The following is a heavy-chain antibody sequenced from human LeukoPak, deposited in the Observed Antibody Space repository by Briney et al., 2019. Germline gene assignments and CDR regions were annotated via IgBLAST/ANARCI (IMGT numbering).Heavy chain of an antibody. CDR2: LNQDGSEK. V-gene: IGHV3-7*01. CDR1: GFSFSSFW. D-gene: IGHD2-2*01. J-gene: IGHJ3*02. Sequence: GGSLRLSCAASGFSFSSFWMSWVRQTPGKGLEWLANLNQDGSEKYYVDSVKGRFTISRDNAKNSLYLQMNSLRAEDTAVYYCARVGGYCSSTSCYSHDAFDIWGQGTMVTVSS. CDR3: ARVGGYCSSTSCYSHDAFDI.